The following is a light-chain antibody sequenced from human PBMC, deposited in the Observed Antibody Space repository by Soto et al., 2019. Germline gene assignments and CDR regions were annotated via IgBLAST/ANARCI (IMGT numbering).Light chain of an antibody. CDR3: QQYNSYPYT. J-gene: IGKJ2*01. V-gene: IGKV3-20*01. CDR2: DAS. CDR1: QTVRSNY. Sequence: EFVLTQSPGTLSLSPGERATLSCRASQTVRSNYLAWYQQKPGQAPRLLIYDASSRATGIPDRFSGGGSGTDFTLTISSLQPDDFTTYYCQQYNSYPYTFGQGTKVDIK.